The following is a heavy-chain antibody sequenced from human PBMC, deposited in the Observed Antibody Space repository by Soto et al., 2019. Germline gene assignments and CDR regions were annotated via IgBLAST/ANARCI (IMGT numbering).Heavy chain of an antibody. J-gene: IGHJ4*01. V-gene: IGHV1-46*01. D-gene: IGHD2-15*01. CDR1: GYTFTSYY. CDR2: INPSGGST. CDR3: ARGDCSGGSCYSSAPTFDY. Sequence: ASVKLSCKASGYTFTSYYMHWVRQAPGQGLEWMGIINPSGGSTSYAQKFQGRVTMTRDTSTSTVYMELSSLRSEDTAVYYCARGDCSGGSCYSSAPTFDYWGHGTLVTVS.